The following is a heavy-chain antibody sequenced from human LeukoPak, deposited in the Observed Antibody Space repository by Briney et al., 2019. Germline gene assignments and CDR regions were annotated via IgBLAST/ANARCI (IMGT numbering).Heavy chain of an antibody. Sequence: GGSLRLSCAASGFTFSSYGMHWVRQAPGKGLEWVAFIQYDGSNKYYADSVKGRFTISRDNSKNTLYLQMNSLRAEDTAVYYCAKDGGSGTANIDYWGQGTLVTVSS. CDR3: AKDGGSGTANIDY. D-gene: IGHD5-18*01. V-gene: IGHV3-30*02. CDR2: IQYDGSNK. CDR1: GFTFSSYG. J-gene: IGHJ4*02.